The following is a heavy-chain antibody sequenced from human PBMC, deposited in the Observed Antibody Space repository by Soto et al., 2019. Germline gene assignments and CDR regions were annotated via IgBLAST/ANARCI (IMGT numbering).Heavy chain of an antibody. CDR2: ISYDGSNK. CDR1: GFTFSSYG. Sequence: GGSLRLSCAASGFTFSSYGMHWVRQAPGKGLEWVAVISYDGSNKYYADSVKGRFTISRDNSKNTLYLQMNSLRAEDTAVYYCAKDHSSSWLSNFDYWGQGTLVTVSS. V-gene: IGHV3-30*18. J-gene: IGHJ4*02. D-gene: IGHD6-13*01. CDR3: AKDHSSSWLSNFDY.